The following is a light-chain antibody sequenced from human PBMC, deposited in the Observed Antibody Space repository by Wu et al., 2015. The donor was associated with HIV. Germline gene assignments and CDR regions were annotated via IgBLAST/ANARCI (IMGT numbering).Light chain of an antibody. CDR3: QHYGRSPRFT. CDR2: DAS. J-gene: IGKJ3*01. V-gene: IGKV1-13*02. CDR1: QGISSA. Sequence: GDRVTITCRASQGISSALAWYQQKPGKAPKLLIYDASSLESGVPSRFSGSGSGTDFTLTISSLQPEDFAVYYCQHYGRSPRFTFGPGTKVDIK.